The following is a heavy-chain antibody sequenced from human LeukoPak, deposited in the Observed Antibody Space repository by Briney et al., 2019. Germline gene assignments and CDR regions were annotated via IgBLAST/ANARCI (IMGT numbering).Heavy chain of an antibody. V-gene: IGHV4-61*01. CDR3: ATLRSGSCWN. CDR2: IYYSGST. J-gene: IGHJ4*02. D-gene: IGHD2-15*01. Sequence: SETLSLTCTVSSGSVSSGSYYWSWIRQSPGKGLEWIGNIYYSGSTNYNPSLKSRVTISVDTPKNQFSLKLSSVTAADPAVYYCATLRSGSCWNWGQGTLVSVSS. CDR1: SGSVSSGSYY.